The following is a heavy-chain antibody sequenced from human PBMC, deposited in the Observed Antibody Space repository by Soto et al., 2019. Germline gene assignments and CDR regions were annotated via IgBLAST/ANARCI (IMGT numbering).Heavy chain of an antibody. J-gene: IGHJ6*02. Sequence: GGSLRLSCAASGFTFSSYAMSWVRQAPGKGLEWVSAISGSGGSTYYADSVKGRFTISRDNSKNTLYLQMNSLRAEDTAVYYCANGDIGYDAYSHELGYYYYGMDVWGQGTTVTVSS. CDR1: GFTFSSYA. CDR2: ISGSGGST. CDR3: ANGDIGYDAYSHELGYYYYGMDV. D-gene: IGHD3-9*01. V-gene: IGHV3-23*01.